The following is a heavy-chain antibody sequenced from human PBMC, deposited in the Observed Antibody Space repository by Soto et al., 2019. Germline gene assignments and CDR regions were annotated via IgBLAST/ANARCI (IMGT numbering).Heavy chain of an antibody. J-gene: IGHJ4*02. CDR2: IYHSGST. CDR1: GGSISSSNW. D-gene: IGHD3-10*01. CDR3: ASRVGGSGSYPLSGYSFDY. Sequence: PSETLSLTCAVSGGSISSSNWWSWVRQPPGKGLEWIGEIYHSGSTNYNPSLKSRVTISVDKSKNQFSLKLSSVTAADTAVYYCASRVGGSGSYPLSGYSFDYWGQGTLVTVSS. V-gene: IGHV4-4*02.